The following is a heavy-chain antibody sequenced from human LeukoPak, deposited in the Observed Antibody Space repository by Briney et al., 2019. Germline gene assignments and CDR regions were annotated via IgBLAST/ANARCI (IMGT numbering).Heavy chain of an antibody. Sequence: GGSLRLSCAASGFTFSDYYMSWVRQAPGKGLEWVANIKEDGSDKNYVESMKGRYTISRDNAQNSLYLQMNRLGVEDTAVYYCARDAGYGYDRFDYWGQGTQVTVSS. CDR3: ARDAGYGYDRFDY. CDR1: GFTFSDYY. V-gene: IGHV3-7*01. CDR2: IKEDGSDK. J-gene: IGHJ4*02. D-gene: IGHD5-18*01.